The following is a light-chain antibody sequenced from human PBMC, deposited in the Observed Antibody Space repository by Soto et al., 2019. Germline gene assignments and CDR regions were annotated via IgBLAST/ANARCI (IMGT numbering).Light chain of an antibody. CDR3: QQYGSSPFT. CDR1: QSVSTPY. CDR2: GAS. J-gene: IGKJ5*01. Sequence: EIVLTQSPATLSLSPGERATLSCRASQSVSTPYLAWYQQKPGQAPRVLIYGASSRATGIPDRFSGSGSGTDFTLTISRLEPEDFTVYYCQQYGSSPFTFGQGTRLEIK. V-gene: IGKV3-20*01.